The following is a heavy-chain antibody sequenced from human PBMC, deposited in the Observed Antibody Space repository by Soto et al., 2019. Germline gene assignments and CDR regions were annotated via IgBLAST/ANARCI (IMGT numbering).Heavy chain of an antibody. D-gene: IGHD6-19*01. CDR2: INHSGST. Sequence: LSLTCAVYGGSFSGYYWSWIRQPPGKGLEWIGEINHSGSTNYNPSLKSRVTISVDTSKNQFSLKLSSVTAADTAVYYCARSNPSSGWYIDYWGQRTLVTVSS. CDR3: ARSNPSSGWYIDY. J-gene: IGHJ4*02. CDR1: GGSFSGYY. V-gene: IGHV4-34*01.